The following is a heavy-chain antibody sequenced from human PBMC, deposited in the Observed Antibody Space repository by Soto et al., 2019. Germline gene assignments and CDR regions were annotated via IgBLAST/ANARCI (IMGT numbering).Heavy chain of an antibody. CDR1: GFTFSSYA. J-gene: IGHJ4*02. CDR3: ARDGLYCSSTSCHLDY. D-gene: IGHD2-2*01. V-gene: IGHV3-30-3*01. CDR2: ISHDGINK. Sequence: QVLLVDSGGGVVQPGRSLRLSCAASGFTFSSYAMNWVRQAPGKGLEWVALISHDGINKYYADSVRGRFTISRDSSTNTLYLQMNSLRAADTAVYYCARDGLYCSSTSCHLDYWGQGTLVTVSS.